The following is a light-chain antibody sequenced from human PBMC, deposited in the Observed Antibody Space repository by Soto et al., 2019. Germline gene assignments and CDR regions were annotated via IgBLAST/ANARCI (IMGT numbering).Light chain of an antibody. V-gene: IGKV1-39*01. CDR3: QQSYTNPRT. J-gene: IGKJ1*01. Sequence: DIQMTQSPSSLSASVGDRVTITCRASQTISNYLNWYQQKPGKAPKLLMYGASNLQSGVPTRFSGGGSATAFTLTISSLQPEDFATYYCQQSYTNPRTFGRGTKVEMK. CDR1: QTISNY. CDR2: GAS.